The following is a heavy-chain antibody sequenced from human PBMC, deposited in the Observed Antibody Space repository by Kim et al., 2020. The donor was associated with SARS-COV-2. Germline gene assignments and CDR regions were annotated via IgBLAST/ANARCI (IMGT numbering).Heavy chain of an antibody. CDR2: INHDGSAT. D-gene: IGHD3-3*01. Sequence: GGSLRLSCAASGFTFSSYWMSWVRQAPGKGLEWVANINHDGSATYYVDSVKGRFTISRDNAKNSLYLQMNSLTAEDTAVYYCASDLAWGLAHAYWCQGT. J-gene: IGHJ1*01. CDR1: GFTFSSYW. V-gene: IGHV3-7*03. CDR3: ASDLAWGLAHAY.